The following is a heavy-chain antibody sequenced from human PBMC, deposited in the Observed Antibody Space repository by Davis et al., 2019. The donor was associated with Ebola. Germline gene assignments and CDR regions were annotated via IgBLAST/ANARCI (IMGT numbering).Heavy chain of an antibody. D-gene: IGHD2-15*01. V-gene: IGHV3-23*01. CDR1: GFTFSSYA. CDR2: ISNSGGSA. J-gene: IGHJ4*02. Sequence: GESLKISCAASGFTFSSYAMTWVRQAPGKALEWVSSISNSGGSAYYADSVKGRFTVSRDNSKNTVSLQMNSLRAKDTAVYYCARGGGGSFLNYWGQGTLATVSS. CDR3: ARGGGGSFLNY.